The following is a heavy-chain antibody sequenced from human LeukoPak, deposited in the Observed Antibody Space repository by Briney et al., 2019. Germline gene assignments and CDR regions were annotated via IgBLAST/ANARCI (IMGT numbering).Heavy chain of an antibody. V-gene: IGHV3-21*01. Sequence: GGSLRLSCAASGFTFNTYGMNWVRLAPGKGLEWVSFISTSSSYIYYADSVKGRFTISRDNAKNSLYLQINSLRVEDTAVYYCARDNGFGSGTYYSDYWGQGTLVAVSS. D-gene: IGHD1-26*01. J-gene: IGHJ4*02. CDR3: ARDNGFGSGTYYSDY. CDR2: ISTSSSYI. CDR1: GFTFNTYG.